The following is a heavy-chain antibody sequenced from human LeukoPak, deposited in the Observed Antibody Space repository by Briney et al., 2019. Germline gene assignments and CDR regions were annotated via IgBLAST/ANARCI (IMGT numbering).Heavy chain of an antibody. V-gene: IGHV1-2*02. CDR3: ARDRPYSGYLDYYGMDV. D-gene: IGHD5-12*01. J-gene: IGHJ6*02. CDR1: GYTFTGYY. CDR2: INPNSGGT. Sequence: ASVKVSCKASGYTFTGYYMHWVRQAPGQGLEWMGWINPNSGGTNYAQKFQGRVTMTRDTSISTAYMELSRLRSDDTAVYYCARDRPYSGYLDYYGMDVWGQGTTVTVSS.